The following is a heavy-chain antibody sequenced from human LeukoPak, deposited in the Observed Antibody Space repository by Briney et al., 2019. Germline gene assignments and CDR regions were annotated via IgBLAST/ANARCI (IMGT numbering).Heavy chain of an antibody. Sequence: GGSLRLSCAASGFTFSSYTIHWVRQPPGKGLEWVAVISFDGSNKYYADSVKGRFTISRDNSKNTVYLEMNSLSVEDTATYYCIRDFRSADLWGQGTLVTVTS. CDR2: ISFDGSNK. J-gene: IGHJ5*02. V-gene: IGHV3-30-3*01. CDR1: GFTFSSYT. CDR3: IRDFRSADL.